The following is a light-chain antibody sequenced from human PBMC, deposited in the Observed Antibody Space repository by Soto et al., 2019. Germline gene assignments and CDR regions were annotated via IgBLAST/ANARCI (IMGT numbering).Light chain of an antibody. CDR3: QQYGSSPLA. Sequence: EIVLPQSPGTLSLSPGERATLSCRTSQSVSSSYLAWYQQKPGQAPRLLIYGASSRATGIPDRFSGSGSGTDFTLTISRLEPEDFAVYSCQQYGSSPLASGGGTK. V-gene: IGKV3-20*01. CDR2: GAS. J-gene: IGKJ4*01. CDR1: QSVSSSY.